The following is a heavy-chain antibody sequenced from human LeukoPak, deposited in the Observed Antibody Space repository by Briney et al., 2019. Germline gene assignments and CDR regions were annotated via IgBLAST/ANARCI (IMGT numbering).Heavy chain of an antibody. D-gene: IGHD3-3*01. CDR1: GFIFSNYA. CDR2: ISNSADST. V-gene: IGHV3-23*01. CDR3: AKDRDFWSGYYGFDF. J-gene: IGHJ4*02. Sequence: PGGSLRLSCAASGFIFSNYAMSWVRQAPGKGLEWVSGISNSADSTYYAVSVKGRFTISRDNSKNTLYLQMNSLRAEDTAVYYCAKDRDFWSGYYGFDFWGRGTLVTVSS.